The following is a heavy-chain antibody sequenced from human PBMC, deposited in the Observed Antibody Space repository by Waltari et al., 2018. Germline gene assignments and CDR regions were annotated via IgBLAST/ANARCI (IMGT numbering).Heavy chain of an antibody. D-gene: IGHD3-9*01. CDR1: GFTFTSSA. CDR3: AAEKVYYDILTGYYRLDFEY. V-gene: IGHV1-58*02. J-gene: IGHJ4*02. CDR2: IVVGSGNT. Sequence: QMQLVQSGPEVKKPGTSVKVSCKASGFTFTSSAMQWVRQARGQRLEWIGWIVVGSGNTNYAQKFQERVTITRDMSTSTAYMELSSLRSEDTAVYYCAAEKVYYDILTGYYRLDFEYWGQGTLVTVSS.